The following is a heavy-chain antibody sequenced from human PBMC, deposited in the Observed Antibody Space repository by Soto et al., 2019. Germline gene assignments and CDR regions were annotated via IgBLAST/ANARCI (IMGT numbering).Heavy chain of an antibody. Sequence: PSETLSLTCAVYGGSFSGYYWSWIRQPPGKGLEWIGEINHSGSTNYNPSLKSRVTISVDTSKNQFSLKLSSVTAADTAVYYCARAFRRYCSGGSCPTFDYWGQGTLVTVSS. CDR1: GGSFSGYY. D-gene: IGHD2-15*01. J-gene: IGHJ4*02. CDR2: INHSGST. V-gene: IGHV4-34*01. CDR3: ARAFRRYCSGGSCPTFDY.